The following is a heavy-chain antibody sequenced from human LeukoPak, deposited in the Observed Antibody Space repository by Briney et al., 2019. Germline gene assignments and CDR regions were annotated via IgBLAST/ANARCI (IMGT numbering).Heavy chain of an antibody. V-gene: IGHV4-61*02. CDR1: GGSISSGSYY. Sequence: SQTLPLTCTVSGGSISSGSYYWSWIRQPAGKGLEWIGRIYTSGSTNYNPSLKSRVTISVDTSKNQFSLKLSSVTAADTAVYYCARERSSGWYFAFDIWGQGTMVTVSS. CDR3: ARERSSGWYFAFDI. D-gene: IGHD6-19*01. J-gene: IGHJ3*02. CDR2: IYTSGST.